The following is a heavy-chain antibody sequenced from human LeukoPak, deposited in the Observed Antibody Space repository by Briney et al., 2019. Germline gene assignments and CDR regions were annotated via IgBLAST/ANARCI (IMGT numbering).Heavy chain of an antibody. J-gene: IGHJ4*02. V-gene: IGHV4-59*01. Sequence: SETLSLTCTVSGGSISRYYWSWIRQPPGKGLEWIGYIYYSGSTNYNPSLKSRVTISVDTSKNQFSLKLSSVTAADTAVYYCARTMEDYEGGYFDYWGQGTLVTVSS. D-gene: IGHD3-22*01. CDR2: IYYSGST. CDR1: GGSISRYY. CDR3: ARTMEDYEGGYFDY.